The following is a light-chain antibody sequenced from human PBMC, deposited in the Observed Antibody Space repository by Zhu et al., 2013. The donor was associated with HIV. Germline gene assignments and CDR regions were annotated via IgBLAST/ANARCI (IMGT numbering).Light chain of an antibody. CDR2: GAS. J-gene: IGKJ3*01. CDR1: QSVSSSY. CDR3: QHYTNWPLFT. Sequence: EIVLTQSPGTLSLSPGERATLSCRASQSVSSSYLAWYQQKPGQAPRLLIYGASTRATGIPARFSGSGFGTEFTLSISSLQSEDFAVYHCQHYTNWPLFTFGPGTKVDIK. V-gene: IGKV3-15*01.